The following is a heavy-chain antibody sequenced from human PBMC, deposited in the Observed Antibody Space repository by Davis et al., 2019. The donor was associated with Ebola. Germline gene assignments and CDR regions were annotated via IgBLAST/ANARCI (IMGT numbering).Heavy chain of an antibody. J-gene: IGHJ4*02. CDR3: ARPTDYDFWSGYSY. V-gene: IGHV3-30*04. D-gene: IGHD3-3*01. CDR2: ISYDGSNK. Sequence: GESLKISCAASGFTFSSYAMHWVRQAPGKGLEWVAVISYDGSNKYYADSVKGRFTISRDNSKNTLYLQMNSLRAEDTAVYYCARPTDYDFWSGYSYWGQGTLVTVSS. CDR1: GFTFSSYA.